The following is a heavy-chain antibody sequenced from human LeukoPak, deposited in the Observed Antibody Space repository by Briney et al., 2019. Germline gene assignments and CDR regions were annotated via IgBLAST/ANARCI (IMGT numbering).Heavy chain of an antibody. Sequence: PGRSLRLSCAASGFTFSSYGMHWVRQAPGKGLEWVAVIWYDGSNKYYADSVKGRFTISRDNSKNTLYLQMNSLRAEDTAVYYCARDHIPKQRLVLDYWGQGTLVTVSS. J-gene: IGHJ4*02. D-gene: IGHD6-13*01. CDR3: ARDHIPKQRLVLDY. CDR1: GFTFSSYG. CDR2: IWYDGSNK. V-gene: IGHV3-33*01.